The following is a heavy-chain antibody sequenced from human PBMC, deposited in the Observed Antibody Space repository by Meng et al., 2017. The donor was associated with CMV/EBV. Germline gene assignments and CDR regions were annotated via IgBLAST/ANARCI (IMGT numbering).Heavy chain of an antibody. CDR3: AKWEDYDFWSGYPPGDDY. V-gene: IGHV3-23*01. CDR1: TFSSYG. J-gene: IGHJ4*02. Sequence: TFSSYGMGWVRQAPGKGMEWVSAIIGSGGSTYYEDSVKGRITITRDNSKNTLVLQMNSLRAEDTAVYYCAKWEDYDFWSGYPPGDDYWGQGTLVTVSS. CDR2: IIGSGGST. D-gene: IGHD3-3*01.